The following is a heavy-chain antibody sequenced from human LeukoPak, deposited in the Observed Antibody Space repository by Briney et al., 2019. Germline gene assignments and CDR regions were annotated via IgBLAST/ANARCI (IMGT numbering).Heavy chain of an antibody. CDR3: AKDLHFGSADY. D-gene: IGHD3-10*01. J-gene: IGHJ4*02. Sequence: GGSLRLSCAASGFTFSSYWMSWVRQAPGKGLEWVANIKQDGSEKYYVDSVKGRFTISRDNAKNTLYLQMNSLRVDDTAVYYCAKDLHFGSADYWGQGTLVTVSS. CDR1: GFTFSSYW. CDR2: IKQDGSEK. V-gene: IGHV3-7*01.